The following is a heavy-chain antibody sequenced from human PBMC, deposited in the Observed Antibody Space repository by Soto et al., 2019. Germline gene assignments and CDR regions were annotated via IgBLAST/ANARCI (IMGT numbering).Heavy chain of an antibody. J-gene: IGHJ4*02. D-gene: IGHD4-17*01. CDR3: ARRYGPGFDY. V-gene: IGHV4-59*08. CDR1: GGSISSYY. Sequence: PSETLSLTCTVSGGSISSYYWSWIRQPPGKGLEWIGYIYYSGSTNYNPSLKSRVTISVDTSKNQFSLKLRSVTAADTAVYYCARRYGPGFDYWGQGILVTVSS. CDR2: IYYSGST.